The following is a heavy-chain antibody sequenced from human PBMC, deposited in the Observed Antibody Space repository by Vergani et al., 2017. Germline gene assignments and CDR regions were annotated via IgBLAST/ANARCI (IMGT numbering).Heavy chain of an antibody. CDR3: ARERNAYYDFWSGYYTQYYFDY. J-gene: IGHJ4*02. CDR1: GFTFTIYG. CDR2: INWNGGST. Sequence: VQLVESGGGVVQPGGSLRLSCAASGFTFTIYGMHWVRQAPGKGLEWVSGINWNGGSTGYADSVKGRFTISRDNAKNSLYLQMNSLRAEDTALYYCARERNAYYDFWSGYYTQYYFDYWGQGTLVTVSS. D-gene: IGHD3-3*01. V-gene: IGHV3-20*04.